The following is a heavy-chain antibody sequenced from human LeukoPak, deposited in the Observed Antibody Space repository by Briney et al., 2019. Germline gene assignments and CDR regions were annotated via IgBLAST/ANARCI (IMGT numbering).Heavy chain of an antibody. CDR3: ARSAYPGNSVIED. Sequence: PGGSLRLSCAGSGITFSSYWMHWVRQAPGKGLVWVSRINSDGRSTNDADSVKGRFTISRDNAKNTLYLQMNSLRAEDTAVYYCARSAYPGNSVIEDWGRGTLVTVSS. CDR1: GITFSSYW. J-gene: IGHJ4*02. CDR2: INSDGRST. D-gene: IGHD4-23*01. V-gene: IGHV3-74*01.